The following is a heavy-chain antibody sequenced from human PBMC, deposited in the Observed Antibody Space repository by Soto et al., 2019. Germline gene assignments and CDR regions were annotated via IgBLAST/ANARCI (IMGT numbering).Heavy chain of an antibody. CDR2: IYYSGST. CDR1: GGSISSYC. Sequence: SETLSLTCTVSGGSISSYCWSWIRQPPWKGLEWIGYIYYSGSTNYTPSLRSRVTISADTAKNQFSLKLSSTTAADTAVYYCARGVGSSTPHYWGRGTMVTVSS. CDR3: ARGVGSSTPHY. J-gene: IGHJ4*02. V-gene: IGHV4-59*01. D-gene: IGHD2-2*01.